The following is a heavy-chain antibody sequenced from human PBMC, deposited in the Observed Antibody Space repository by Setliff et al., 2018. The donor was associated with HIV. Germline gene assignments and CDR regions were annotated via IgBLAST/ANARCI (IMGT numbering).Heavy chain of an antibody. CDR1: GGSISSYY. CDR2: FYNSGST. CDR3: AREIWGQVAHVPYGMDV. Sequence: PSETLSLTCTVSGGSISSYYWSWIRQPAGKGLEWIGRFYNSGSTNYNPSLKSRVTMSVDTSKNKFSLKVRYVTAADTAIYSCAREIWGQVAHVPYGMDVWGQGTTVTVSS. J-gene: IGHJ6*02. V-gene: IGHV4-4*07. D-gene: IGHD5-12*01.